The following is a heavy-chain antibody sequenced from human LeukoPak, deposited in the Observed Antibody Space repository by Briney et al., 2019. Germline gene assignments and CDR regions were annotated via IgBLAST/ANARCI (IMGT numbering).Heavy chain of an antibody. J-gene: IGHJ6*04. CDR2: IRYDGSNK. D-gene: IGHD3-10*02. Sequence: GGSLRLSCAASGCTFSSYGMHWVRQAPGKGLEGVAFIRYDGSNKDYADSVKGRFTISRDNSKNTLYLQMNSLRAEDTAVYYCAELGITMIGGVWGKGTTVTISS. V-gene: IGHV3-30*02. CDR1: GCTFSSYG. CDR3: AELGITMIGGV.